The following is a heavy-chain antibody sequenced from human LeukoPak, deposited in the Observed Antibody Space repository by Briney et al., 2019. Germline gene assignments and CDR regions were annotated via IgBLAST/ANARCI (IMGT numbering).Heavy chain of an antibody. CDR1: GFTFSSYS. CDR3: AREAAADIDY. Sequence: PGGSLRLSCAASGFTFSSYSMNWVRQAPGKGLEWVSYISSSSSTIYYADSVKGRITISRDNAKNSLYLQMNSLRAEDTAVYYCAREAAADIDYWGQGTLVTVSS. J-gene: IGHJ4*02. D-gene: IGHD6-13*01. V-gene: IGHV3-48*01. CDR2: ISSSSSTI.